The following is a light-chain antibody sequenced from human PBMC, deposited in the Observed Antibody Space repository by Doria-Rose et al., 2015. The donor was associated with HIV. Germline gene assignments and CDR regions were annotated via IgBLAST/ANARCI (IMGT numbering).Light chain of an antibody. V-gene: IGKV4-1*01. CDR1: QSVLYSSNNKNY. CDR2: WAS. CDR3: QQYFSTLLT. J-gene: IGKJ1*01. Sequence: DIRLTQSPDSLAVSLGERATVNCKSSQSVLYSSNNKNYLAWYQQRPGQPPKLLIYWASTRESGVPDRFSGSGSGTDFTLTISSLQAEDVAVYYCQQYFSTLLTFGQGTNVEIK.